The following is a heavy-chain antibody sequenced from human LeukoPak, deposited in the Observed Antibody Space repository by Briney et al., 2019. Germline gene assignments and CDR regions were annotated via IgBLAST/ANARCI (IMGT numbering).Heavy chain of an antibody. CDR3: ARSFTIFPTYYYYYYGMDV. CDR2: IYPGDSDT. CDR1: GYSFTSYW. V-gene: IGHV5-51*01. D-gene: IGHD3-3*01. Sequence: GESLKISCKGSGYSFTSYWIGWVRQMPGKGLEWMGIIYPGDSDTRYSPSFQGQVTISADKSISTAYLQWSSLKASDTAMYYCARSFTIFPTYYYYYYGMDVWGQGTTVTVSS. J-gene: IGHJ6*02.